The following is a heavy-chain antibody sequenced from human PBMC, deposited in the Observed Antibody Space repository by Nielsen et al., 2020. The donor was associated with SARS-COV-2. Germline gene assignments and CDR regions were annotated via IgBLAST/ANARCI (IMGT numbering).Heavy chain of an antibody. CDR1: GGSFSGYY. D-gene: IGHD4-17*01. J-gene: IGHJ4*02. V-gene: IGHV4-34*01. Sequence: SETLSLTCAVYGGSFSGYYWSWIRQPPGKGLEWIGEINHSGSTNYNPSLKSRVTISVDTSKNQFSLKLSSVTAADTAVYYCARESVTTGYWGQGTLVTVSS. CDR3: ARESVTTGY. CDR2: INHSGST.